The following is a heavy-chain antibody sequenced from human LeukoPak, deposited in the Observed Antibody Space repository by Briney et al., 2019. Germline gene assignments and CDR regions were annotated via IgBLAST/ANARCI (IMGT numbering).Heavy chain of an antibody. CDR2: ISSSSSYT. CDR1: GFTFSDYY. CDR3: AKPFYFDFRAPFDY. D-gene: IGHD3-22*01. V-gene: IGHV3-11*03. Sequence: GGSLRLSCAASGFTFSDYYMSWIRQAPGKGLEWVSYISSSSSYTNYADSVEGRFTISRDNAKNSLYLQMNSLRAEDTAVYYCAKPFYFDFRAPFDYWGQGTLVTVSS. J-gene: IGHJ4*02.